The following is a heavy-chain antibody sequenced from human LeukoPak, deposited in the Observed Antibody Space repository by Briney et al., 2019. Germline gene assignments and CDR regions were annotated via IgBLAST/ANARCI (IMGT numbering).Heavy chain of an antibody. D-gene: IGHD2-2*02. CDR2: ISSSSSSM. V-gene: IGHV3-48*01. CDR3: ASLGCSSTICYNY. J-gene: IGHJ4*02. Sequence: GGSLRLSCAASGFTFSSYSMNWVRQVPGKGLEWVSYISSSSSSMYYADSVKGRFTISRDNAKNSLYLQMNSLRAEDTAVYYCASLGCSSTICYNYWGQGTLVTVSS. CDR1: GFTFSSYS.